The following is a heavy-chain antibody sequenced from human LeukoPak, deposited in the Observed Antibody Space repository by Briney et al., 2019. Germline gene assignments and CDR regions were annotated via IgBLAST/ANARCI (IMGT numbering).Heavy chain of an antibody. Sequence: ASVEVSCKPSGYTFTTYYLHWVRQAPGQGLEWMGVISPSGGDTTYAQRFQGRLTMTRDTSTSTVYMEVSSLRSDDTAVYYCARGGTAVTTNYFDYWGQGTLITVSS. V-gene: IGHV1-46*01. CDR1: GYTFTTYY. D-gene: IGHD1-1*01. J-gene: IGHJ4*02. CDR3: ARGGTAVTTNYFDY. CDR2: ISPSGGDT.